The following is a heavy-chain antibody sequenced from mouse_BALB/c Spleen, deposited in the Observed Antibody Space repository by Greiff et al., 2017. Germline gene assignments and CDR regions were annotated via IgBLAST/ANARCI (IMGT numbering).Heavy chain of an antibody. CDR2: IWGGGST. V-gene: IGHV2-6-7*01. Sequence: VQLVESGPGLVAPSQSLSITCTVSGFSLTGYGVHWVRQPPGKGLEWLGMIWGGGSTDYNSALKSRLSISKDNSKSQVFLKMNSLQTDDTAMYYCARNPNYYGSSYYFDYWGQGTTLTVSS. J-gene: IGHJ2*01. D-gene: IGHD1-1*01. CDR1: GFSLTGYG. CDR3: ARNPNYYGSSYYFDY.